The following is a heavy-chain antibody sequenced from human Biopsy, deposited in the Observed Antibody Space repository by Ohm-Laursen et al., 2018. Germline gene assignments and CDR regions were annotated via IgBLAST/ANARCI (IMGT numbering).Heavy chain of an antibody. CDR2: IWYDGSNK. CDR3: TLEGAGFDN. D-gene: IGHD3-10*01. J-gene: IGHJ4*02. CDR1: GFTFSNYG. V-gene: IGHV3-33*01. Sequence: SSLRLSCAASGFTFSNYGMHWVRQAPGKGLEWLAVIWYDGSNKYYGDSVQGRFTISRDNSKNTVYLQMNSLKTEDTAVYYCTLEGAGFDNWGQGTLVTVSS.